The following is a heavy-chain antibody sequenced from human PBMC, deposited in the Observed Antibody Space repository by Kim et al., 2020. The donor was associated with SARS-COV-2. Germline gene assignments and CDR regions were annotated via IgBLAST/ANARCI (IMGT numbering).Heavy chain of an antibody. CDR2: IYPGDSDT. CDR3: ARHRPLPHCSGGSCYSYYYGMDV. CDR1: GYSFTSYW. J-gene: IGHJ6*02. Sequence: GESLKISCKGSGYSFTSYWIGWVRQMPGKGLEWMGIIYPGDSDTRYSPSFQGQVTISADKSISTAYLQWSSLKASDTAMYYCARHRPLPHCSGGSCYSYYYGMDVWGQGTTVTVSS. V-gene: IGHV5-51*01. D-gene: IGHD2-15*01.